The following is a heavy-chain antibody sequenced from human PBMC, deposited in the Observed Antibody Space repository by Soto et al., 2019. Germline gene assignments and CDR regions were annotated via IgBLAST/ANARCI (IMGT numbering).Heavy chain of an antibody. V-gene: IGHV1-18*01. CDR2: ISAYNGKT. CDR1: GYTVTSYG. CDR3: ARFGVAVAAGAS. J-gene: IGHJ5*02. Sequence: QVQLVQSGAEVKKPGASVKVSCKASGYTVTSYGISWVRQAPGQGLEWMGWISAYNGKTNYAQKIKGRITTTTDISTRPAYMELRSLRSDDPAVYYCARFGVAVAAGASWGQGTLVPVS. D-gene: IGHD2-15*01.